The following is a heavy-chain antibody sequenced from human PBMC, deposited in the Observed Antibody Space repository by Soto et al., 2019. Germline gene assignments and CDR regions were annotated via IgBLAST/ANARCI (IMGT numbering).Heavy chain of an antibody. D-gene: IGHD1-7*01. V-gene: IGHV1-3*01. Sequence: QVQLVQSGAEVKKPGASVKVSRKASGYTFTTYAMHWVRQAPGQRLEWMGWINPGNGNTKYSQKFQDRVTITRDTSASTVYMELSSLRSEDTAVYYCARGLTGTTSYWGQGTLVTVSS. CDR2: INPGNGNT. J-gene: IGHJ4*02. CDR1: GYTFTTYA. CDR3: ARGLTGTTSY.